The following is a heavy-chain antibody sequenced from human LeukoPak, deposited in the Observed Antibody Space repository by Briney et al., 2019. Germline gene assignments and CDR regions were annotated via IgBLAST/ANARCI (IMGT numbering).Heavy chain of an antibody. CDR3: AKGDRAMVYFGY. CDR1: GFTFSSYG. D-gene: IGHD5-18*01. CDR2: ISYDGSNK. Sequence: PGRSLRLSCAASGFTFSSYGMHWVRQAPGKGLEWVAVISYDGSNKYYAGSVKGRFTISRDNSKNTLYLQMNSLRAEDTAVYYCAKGDRAMVYFGYWGQGTLVTVSS. J-gene: IGHJ4*02. V-gene: IGHV3-30*18.